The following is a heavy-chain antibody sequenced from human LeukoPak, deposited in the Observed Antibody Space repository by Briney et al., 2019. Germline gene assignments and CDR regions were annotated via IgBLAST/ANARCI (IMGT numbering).Heavy chain of an antibody. D-gene: IGHD2-2*01. CDR2: IYYSGST. V-gene: IGHV4-30-4*08. Sequence: PSQTLSLTCTVSGGSISSGDYYWSWIRQPPGKGLEWIGYIYYSGSTYYNPSLKSRVTISVDTSKNQFSLKLSSVTAADTAVYYCARDHAGRLGYCSSTRCPTAWFDPWGQGTLVTVSS. CDR3: ARDHAGRLGYCSSTRCPTAWFDP. J-gene: IGHJ5*02. CDR1: GGSISSGDYY.